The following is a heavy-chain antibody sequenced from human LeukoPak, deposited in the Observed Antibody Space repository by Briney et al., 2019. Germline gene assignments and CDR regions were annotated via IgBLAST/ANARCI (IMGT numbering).Heavy chain of an antibody. CDR1: GFTFSRYW. V-gene: IGHV3-7*01. D-gene: IGHD4-11*01. J-gene: IGHJ4*02. CDR3: ARVDYTDEGWGY. CDR2: IDQDGSNK. Sequence: GGSLRLSCATSGFTFSRYWMSWVRQAHGKGLEWVANIDQDGSNKNYVDSVRGRFTISRDDARNSLFLQMNSLRAEDTAMYYCARVDYTDEGWGYWGQGTLVTVSS.